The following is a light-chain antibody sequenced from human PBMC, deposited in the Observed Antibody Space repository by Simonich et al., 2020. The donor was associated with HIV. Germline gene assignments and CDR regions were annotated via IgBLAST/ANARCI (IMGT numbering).Light chain of an antibody. CDR2: EDN. CDR3: QSYDSSNQV. V-gene: IGLV6-57*03. J-gene: IGLJ3*02. CDR1: SSSIATNL. Sequence: NFMLTQPHSVSESPGKTVTISCTRSSSSIATNLVQWYQQRPGSAPPTVIYEDNQRPSGVPDRFSGSIDSSSNSASLTISGLKTEDEADYYCQSYDSSNQVFGGGTKLTVL.